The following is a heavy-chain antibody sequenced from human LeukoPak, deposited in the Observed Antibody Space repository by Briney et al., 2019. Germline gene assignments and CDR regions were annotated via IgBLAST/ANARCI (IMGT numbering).Heavy chain of an antibody. Sequence: SETLSLTCTVSGGSLSSYYWSWIRQPAGKGLEWIGRIYTSGSTNYNPSLKSRVTMSVDTSKNQFSLKLSSVTAADTAVYYCARDVPVTTIFGVVPHHRYYFDYWGQGTLVTVSS. V-gene: IGHV4-4*07. J-gene: IGHJ4*02. CDR1: GGSLSSYY. CDR3: ARDVPVTTIFGVVPHHRYYFDY. CDR2: IYTSGST. D-gene: IGHD3-3*01.